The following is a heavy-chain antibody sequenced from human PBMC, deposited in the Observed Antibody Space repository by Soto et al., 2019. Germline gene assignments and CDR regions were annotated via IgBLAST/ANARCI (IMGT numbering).Heavy chain of an antibody. CDR1: GFTFSSYW. D-gene: IGHD6-13*01. CDR3: AREGSIAAAGKIN. J-gene: IGHJ4*02. Sequence: VGSLRLSCAASGFTFSSYWMSWVRQAPGKGLEWVANIKQGGSEKYYVDSVKGRFTISRDNAKNSLYLQMNSLRAEDTAVYYCAREGSIAAAGKINWGQGTLVTVSS. CDR2: IKQGGSEK. V-gene: IGHV3-7*01.